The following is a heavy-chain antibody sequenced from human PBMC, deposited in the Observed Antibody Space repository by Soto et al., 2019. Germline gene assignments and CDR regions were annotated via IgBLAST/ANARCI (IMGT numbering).Heavy chain of an antibody. V-gene: IGHV3-74*01. J-gene: IGHJ4*02. D-gene: IGHD3-10*01. CDR2: IDSDGSNT. CDR3: AKGGNFASGSHSH. Sequence: GGSLRLSCAASGFTFRSYWMHWVRQAPGKGLVWVSRIDSDGSNTNYADSVKGRFTISRDNGKNTVYLQMNSLRAEDTAVYYCAKGGNFASGSHSHWGQGTLVTVSS. CDR1: GFTFRSYW.